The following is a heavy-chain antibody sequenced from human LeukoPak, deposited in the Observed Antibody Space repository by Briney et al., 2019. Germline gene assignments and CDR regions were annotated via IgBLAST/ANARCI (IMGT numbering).Heavy chain of an antibody. Sequence: ASVKVSCKASGYTFTTYYMHWVQQAPGKGLEWMGRVDPEDGETIYAEKFQGRVTITADTSTDTAYMELSSLRSEDTAVYYCATGLSTMVRGVMSSWFDPWGQGTLVTVSS. V-gene: IGHV1-69-2*01. CDR1: GYTFTTYY. D-gene: IGHD3-10*01. CDR2: VDPEDGET. J-gene: IGHJ5*02. CDR3: ATGLSTMVRGVMSSWFDP.